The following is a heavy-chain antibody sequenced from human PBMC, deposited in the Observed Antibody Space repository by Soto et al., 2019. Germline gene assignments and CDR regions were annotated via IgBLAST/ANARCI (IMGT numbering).Heavy chain of an antibody. Sequence: SETLSLTCTVSGGSISTPSYYWAWIRQPPGRGLEWIATIYYRGNTYYTPSLKSRVTIFVDTSKNQFSLKLTSVTAADTAVYYCARHEGPGIPEYYYYGMDVWGQGATVTVSS. J-gene: IGHJ6*02. D-gene: IGHD1-1*01. CDR1: GGSISTPSYY. CDR2: IYYRGNT. V-gene: IGHV4-39*01. CDR3: ARHEGPGIPEYYYYGMDV.